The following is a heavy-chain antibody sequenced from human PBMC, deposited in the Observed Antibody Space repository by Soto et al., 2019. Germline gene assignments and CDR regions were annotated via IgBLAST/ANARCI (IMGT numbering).Heavy chain of an antibody. J-gene: IGHJ3*02. D-gene: IGHD6-6*01. CDR2: INHSGST. Sequence: SETLSLTCAVYGGSFSGYYWSWIRQPPGKGLEWIGEINHSGSTNYNPSLKSRVTISVDTSKNQFSLKLSSVTAADTAVYYCARFSSSGGAFDIWGQGKMVTVSS. CDR3: ARFSSSGGAFDI. V-gene: IGHV4-34*01. CDR1: GGSFSGYY.